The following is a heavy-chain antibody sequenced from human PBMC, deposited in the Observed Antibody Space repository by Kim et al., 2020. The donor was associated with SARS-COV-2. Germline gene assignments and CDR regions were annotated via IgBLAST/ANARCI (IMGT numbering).Heavy chain of an antibody. V-gene: IGHV3-7*01. J-gene: IGHJ6*03. Sequence: DSVKGRFTISRDNAKNSLYLQMNSLRAEDTAVYYCARETADYYYYYMDVWGKGTTVTVSS. D-gene: IGHD6-25*01. CDR3: ARETADYYYYYMDV.